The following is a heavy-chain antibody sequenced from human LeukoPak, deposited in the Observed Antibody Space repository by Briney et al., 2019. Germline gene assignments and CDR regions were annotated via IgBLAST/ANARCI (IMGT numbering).Heavy chain of an antibody. CDR2: IYHSGST. D-gene: IGHD2-2*02. CDR1: GHSISSGYY. V-gene: IGHV4-38-2*02. Sequence: SETLSLTCTVSGHSISSGYYWGWIRQPPGKGLEWIGSIYHSGSTYYNPSLKSRVTISVDTSKNQFSLKLSSVTAADTAVYYCARDTSEEYQLLYNWFDPWGQGTLVTVSS. J-gene: IGHJ5*02. CDR3: ARDTSEEYQLLYNWFDP.